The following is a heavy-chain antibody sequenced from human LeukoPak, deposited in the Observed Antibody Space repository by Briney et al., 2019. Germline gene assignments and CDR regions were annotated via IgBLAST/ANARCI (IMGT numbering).Heavy chain of an antibody. D-gene: IGHD5-18*01. CDR2: IYYSGST. Sequence: PSETLSLTCTVSGGSISSYYWSWIRQPPGKGLEWIGYIYYSGSTNYNTSLKSRVTISVDTSKNQFSLKLSSVTAADTAVYYCARALGPPSYGVDYYYYGMDVWGQGTTVTVSS. V-gene: IGHV4-59*01. J-gene: IGHJ6*02. CDR1: GGSISSYY. CDR3: ARALGPPSYGVDYYYYGMDV.